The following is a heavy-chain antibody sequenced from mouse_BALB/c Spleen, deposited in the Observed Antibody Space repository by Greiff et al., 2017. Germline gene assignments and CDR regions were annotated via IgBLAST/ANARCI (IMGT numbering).Heavy chain of an antibody. J-gene: IGHJ4*01. CDR3: ATLTGTGYAMDY. D-gene: IGHD4-1*01. Sequence: VQLQQPGAELVKPGASVKLSCKASGYTFTSYWMHWVKQRPGQGLEWIGEINPSNGRTNYNEKFKSKATLTVDKSSSTAYMQLSSLTSEDSAVYYCATLTGTGYAMDYWGQGTSVTVSS. CDR2: INPSNGRT. V-gene: IGHV1S81*02. CDR1: GYTFTSYW.